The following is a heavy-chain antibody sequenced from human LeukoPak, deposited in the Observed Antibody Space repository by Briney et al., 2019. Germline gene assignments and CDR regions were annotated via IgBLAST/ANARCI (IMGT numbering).Heavy chain of an antibody. J-gene: IGHJ4*02. Sequence: SETLSLTCTVSGYSISSGYFWARIRQPPGKGLEWIGSIYHSGIIYYNPSLKSRATISLDTSKNQFSLILTSVTAADTAVYYCARDLYSNPTGVDFWGQGTLVTVSS. CDR1: GYSISSGYF. D-gene: IGHD4-11*01. V-gene: IGHV4-38-2*02. CDR3: ARDLYSNPTGVDF. CDR2: IYHSGII.